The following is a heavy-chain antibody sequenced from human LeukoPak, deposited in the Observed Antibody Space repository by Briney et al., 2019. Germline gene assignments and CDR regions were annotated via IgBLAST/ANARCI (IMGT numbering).Heavy chain of an antibody. CDR1: GYTFTGYY. D-gene: IGHD5-12*01. CDR3: ARVFLSGYDGEFDY. J-gene: IGHJ4*02. V-gene: IGHV1-2*02. CDR2: INPNSGGT. Sequence: GASVKVSCKASGYTFTGYYTHWVRQAPGQGLEWMGWINPNSGGTNYAQKFQGRVTMTRDTSISTAYMELSRLRSDDTAVYYCARVFLSGYDGEFDYWGQGTLVTVSS.